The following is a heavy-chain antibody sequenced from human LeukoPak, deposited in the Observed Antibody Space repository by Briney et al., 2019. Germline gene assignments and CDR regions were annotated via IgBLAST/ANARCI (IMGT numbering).Heavy chain of an antibody. CDR1: GGSISSDY. CDR2: IYTSGT. V-gene: IGHV4-4*08. Sequence: PSETLSLTGIVSGGSISSDYWSWIRQPPGKGLEWIGYIYTSGTNYNPSLKSRVTMSLDTSKRQFSPRLSSVTAADTAVYYCARHHPHSSGSLSSDPYFDYWGQGTLVTVSS. J-gene: IGHJ4*02. D-gene: IGHD3-10*01. CDR3: ARHHPHSSGSLSSDPYFDY.